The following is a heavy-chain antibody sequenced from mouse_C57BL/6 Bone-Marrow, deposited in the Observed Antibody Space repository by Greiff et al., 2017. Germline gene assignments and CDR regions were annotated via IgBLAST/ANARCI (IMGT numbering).Heavy chain of an antibody. CDR1: GYTFTDYY. CDR2: IHPYNGGT. J-gene: IGHJ4*01. D-gene: IGHD1-1*01. CDR3: ARKAIITTVVASMDY. Sequence: EVKLEESGPVLVKPGASVKMSCKASGYTFTDYYMNWVKQSHGKSLEWIGVIHPYNGGTSYNQKFKGKATLTVDKSSSTAYMELNSLTSEDSAVYYCARKAIITTVVASMDYWGKGTSVTVSS. V-gene: IGHV1-19*01.